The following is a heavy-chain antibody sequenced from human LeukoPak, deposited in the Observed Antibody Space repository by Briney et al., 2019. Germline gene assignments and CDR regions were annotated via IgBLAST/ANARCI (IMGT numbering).Heavy chain of an antibody. V-gene: IGHV3-48*04. D-gene: IGHD2-2*01. CDR1: GFTLSSFG. CDR2: IGTTTSTI. J-gene: IGHJ4*02. Sequence: GGSLRLSCAASGFTLSSFGMNWVRQAPGEGRECVSYIGTTTSTIYYADSVKGRFTISRDNAKHSLYLQMNSLRAEDTAVYYCARDRGYCRGTTCYAYYFDSWGQGTLVTVSS. CDR3: ARDRGYCRGTTCYAYYFDS.